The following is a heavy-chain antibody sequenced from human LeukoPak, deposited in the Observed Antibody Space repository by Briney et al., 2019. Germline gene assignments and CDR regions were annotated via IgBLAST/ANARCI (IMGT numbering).Heavy chain of an antibody. CDR3: ARDGGYSRGGFDY. J-gene: IGHJ4*02. CDR1: GGSFSGYY. CDR2: INHSGST. V-gene: IGHV4-34*01. D-gene: IGHD5-18*01. Sequence: SETLSLTCAVYGGSFSGYYWSWIRQPPGKGLEWVGEINHSGSTNYNPSLKSRVTISVDTSKNQFSLKLSSVTAEDTAVYYCARDGGYSRGGFDYWGQGTLVTVSS.